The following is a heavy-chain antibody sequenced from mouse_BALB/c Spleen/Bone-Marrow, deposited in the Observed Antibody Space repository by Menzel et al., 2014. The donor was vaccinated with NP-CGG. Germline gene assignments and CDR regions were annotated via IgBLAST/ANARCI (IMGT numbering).Heavy chain of an antibody. Sequence: QAHVKQSGAELVKPGASVKLSCKASGYTFTSYYMYWVKQRPGQGLEWFGEINPSNGGTNFNEKFKNKATLTVDKSSSTAYMQLSSLTYEESAVCYCSRGRRDALDYWGQGTSVTVSS. CDR2: INPSNGGT. CDR1: GYTFTSYY. CDR3: SRGRRDALDY. J-gene: IGHJ4*01. V-gene: IGHV1S81*02.